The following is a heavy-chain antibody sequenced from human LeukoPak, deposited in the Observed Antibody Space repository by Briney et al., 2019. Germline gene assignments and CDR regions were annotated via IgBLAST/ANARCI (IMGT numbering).Heavy chain of an antibody. CDR1: GFVFSSYA. D-gene: IGHD1-26*01. J-gene: IGHJ3*02. V-gene: IGHV3-30*04. CDR2: ISNDGTRK. Sequence: GGSLRLSCAASGFVFSSYAMHWVRQAPGKGLEWVAVISNDGTRKYYPDSVKGRLTISRDNSRKILYLQMDSLRTEDTAVYHCARRRQAGTTTDAFDIRGQGTTVIVSS. CDR3: ARRRQAGTTTDAFDI.